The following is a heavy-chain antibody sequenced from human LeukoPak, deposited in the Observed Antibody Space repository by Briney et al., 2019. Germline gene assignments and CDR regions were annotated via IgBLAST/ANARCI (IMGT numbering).Heavy chain of an antibody. Sequence: SGPTLVNPTQTLTLTCTFSGFSLSTNGVGVGWIRQPPRKALEWLALIYWDDDKYYSPSLKSRLTITKDTSKNQVVLTMTNMDPVDTATYYCAHRPPYSSTSHAFDIWGQGTMVTVSS. D-gene: IGHD2-2*01. CDR3: AHRPPYSSTSHAFDI. CDR2: IYWDDDK. CDR1: GFSLSTNGVG. J-gene: IGHJ3*02. V-gene: IGHV2-5*02.